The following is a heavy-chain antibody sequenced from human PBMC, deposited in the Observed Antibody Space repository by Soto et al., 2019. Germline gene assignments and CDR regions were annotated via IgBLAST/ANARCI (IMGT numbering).Heavy chain of an antibody. Sequence: VQLVESGGDLVQPGGSLRLSCAASGFSVSSKYMSWVRQAPGKGLEWVSLIQSGGTTYYAGSVKGRFTISRDYSENTLFPQMNSLRFEDTAVYYCTRDDVHFNGDRYYGVPMDVWGNGTTVTVSA. CDR2: IQSGGTT. CDR1: GFSVSSKY. D-gene: IGHD2-8*01. CDR3: TRDDVHFNGDRYYGVPMDV. J-gene: IGHJ6*04. V-gene: IGHV3-66*01.